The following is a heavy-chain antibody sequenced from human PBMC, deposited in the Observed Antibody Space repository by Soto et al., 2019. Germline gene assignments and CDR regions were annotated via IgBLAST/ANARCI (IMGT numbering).Heavy chain of an antibody. V-gene: IGHV6-1*01. CDR1: GASVSSNSAA. CDR3: ARYGRSSSSENYFGY. CDR2: TYDRSKWYN. J-gene: IGHJ4*02. D-gene: IGHD6-6*01. Sequence: PSQTLSLTCAISGASVSSNSAAWNWIRQSPSRGLDWLGRTYDRSKWYNDYAVSVNSRITINPDTSKNQSALQLNSETPEDTAVYYCARYGRSSSSENYFGYWGKGTLVTVAS.